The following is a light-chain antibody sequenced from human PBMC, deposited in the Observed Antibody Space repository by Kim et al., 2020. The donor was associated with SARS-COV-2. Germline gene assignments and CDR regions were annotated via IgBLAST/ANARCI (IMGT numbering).Light chain of an antibody. Sequence: GQGVTISCSGSYSNIGSSAVNWYQQYPGTAPKLLFYDNDQRPSGVPDRFSVSKSGTSASLAISGLQSEDEADYFCAAWDDTLNGVIFGGGTQLTVL. CDR1: YSNIGSSA. CDR3: AAWDDTLNGVI. J-gene: IGLJ2*01. CDR2: DND. V-gene: IGLV1-44*01.